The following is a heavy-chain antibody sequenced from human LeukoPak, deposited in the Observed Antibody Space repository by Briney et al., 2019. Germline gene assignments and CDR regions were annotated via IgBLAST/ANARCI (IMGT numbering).Heavy chain of an antibody. CDR1: GFTFNSYW. Sequence: GGSLRLSCASSGFTFNSYWMSWVRQAPGKGLEWVANIDPDGSEKQYGSSMKGRFTTYRDNAKNSLYLQMNRLRAEDTAIYYCARIYYFGDNNWRYFDNWGQGTLVTVSS. J-gene: IGHJ4*02. D-gene: IGHD3-10*01. CDR2: IDPDGSEK. V-gene: IGHV3-7*01. CDR3: ARIYYFGDNNWRYFDN.